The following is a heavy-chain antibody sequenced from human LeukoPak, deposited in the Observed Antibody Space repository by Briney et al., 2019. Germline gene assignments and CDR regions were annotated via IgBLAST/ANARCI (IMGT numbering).Heavy chain of an antibody. CDR1: GGSNSSGGYY. J-gene: IGHJ4*02. CDR2: IYHSGST. CDR3: ASNPDYYGSGSPVRY. V-gene: IGHV4-30-2*01. D-gene: IGHD3-10*01. Sequence: PSETLSLTCTVSGGSNSSGGYYWSWIRQPPGKGLEWIGYIYHSGSTYYNPSLKSRVTISVDTSKNQFSLKLSSVTAADTAVYYCASNPDYYGSGSPVRYWGQGTLVTVSS.